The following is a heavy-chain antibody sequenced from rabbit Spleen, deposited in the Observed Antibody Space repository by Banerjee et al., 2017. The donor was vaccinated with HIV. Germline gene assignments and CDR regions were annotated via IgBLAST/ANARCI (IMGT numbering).Heavy chain of an antibody. V-gene: IGHV1S45*01. J-gene: IGHJ6*01. CDR3: ARRYASDSGYFIYGTFHL. D-gene: IGHD1-1*01. CDR1: GFSFSSDYW. CDR2: IDGDSSGET. Sequence: QEQLEESGGGLVKPGASLTLTCTASGFSFSSDYWMSWVRQAPGKGLEWIGDIDGDSSGETAYASWAKGRFTISKTSSTTVTLQMTSLTVADTATYFCARRYASDSGYFIYGTFHLWGPGTLVTVS.